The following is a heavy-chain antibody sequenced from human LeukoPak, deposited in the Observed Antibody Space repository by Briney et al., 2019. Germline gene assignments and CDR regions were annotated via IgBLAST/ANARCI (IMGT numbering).Heavy chain of an antibody. J-gene: IGHJ4*02. CDR3: ARWGYSSGWYYDY. D-gene: IGHD6-19*01. V-gene: IGHV1-69*04. Sequence: SVKVSCKASGGTFSSYAISWVRQAPGQGFEWMGRIIPILGIANYAQKFQGRVTITADKSTSTAYMELSSLRSEDTAVYYCARWGYSSGWYYDYWGQGTLVTVSS. CDR2: IIPILGIA. CDR1: GGTFSSYA.